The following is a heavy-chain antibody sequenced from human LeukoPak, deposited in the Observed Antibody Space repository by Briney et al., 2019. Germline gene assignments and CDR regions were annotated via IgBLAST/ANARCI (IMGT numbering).Heavy chain of an antibody. CDR2: INPNSGGT. CDR1: GYTFTGYY. J-gene: IGHJ4*02. D-gene: IGHD3-3*01. V-gene: IGHV1-2*02. CDR3: ARDGSDFWSGYWDY. Sequence: GASVKVSCKASGYTFTGYYMHWVRQAPGQGLEWMGWINPNSGGTNYAQKFQGRVTMTRDTSISTAHMELSRLRSDDTAVYYCARDGSDFWSGYWDYWGQGTLVTVSS.